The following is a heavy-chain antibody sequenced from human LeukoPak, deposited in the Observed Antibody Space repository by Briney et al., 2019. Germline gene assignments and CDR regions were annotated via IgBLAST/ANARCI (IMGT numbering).Heavy chain of an antibody. Sequence: PGGSLRLSCAASGFTFSSYAMHWVRQAPGKGLEWVAVISYDGSNKYYADSVKGRFTISRDNSKNTLYLQMNSLRAEDTAVYYCARSPEYSSSDRGYWGQGTLVTVSS. CDR3: ARSPEYSSSDRGY. J-gene: IGHJ4*02. CDR2: ISYDGSNK. D-gene: IGHD6-6*01. V-gene: IGHV3-30-3*01. CDR1: GFTFSSYA.